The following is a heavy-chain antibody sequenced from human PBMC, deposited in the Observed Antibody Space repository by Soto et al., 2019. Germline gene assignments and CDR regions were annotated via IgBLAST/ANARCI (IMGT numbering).Heavy chain of an antibody. Sequence: PGGSLRLSCAASGFTFSSYSMNWVRQAPGKGLEWVSSISSSSSYIYYADSVKGRFTISRDNAKNSLYLQMNSLRAEDTAVYYCARDYSYYDILTMWTDDPWGQGTLVTVSS. J-gene: IGHJ5*02. CDR3: ARDYSYYDILTMWTDDP. D-gene: IGHD3-9*01. CDR1: GFTFSSYS. V-gene: IGHV3-21*01. CDR2: ISSSSSYI.